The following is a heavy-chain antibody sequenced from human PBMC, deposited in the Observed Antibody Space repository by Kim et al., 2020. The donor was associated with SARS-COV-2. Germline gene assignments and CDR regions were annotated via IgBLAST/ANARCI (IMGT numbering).Heavy chain of an antibody. J-gene: IGHJ4*02. CDR1: GFTFSSYG. V-gene: IGHV3-30*18. CDR2: ISYDGSNK. D-gene: IGHD1-20*01. Sequence: GGSLRLSCAASGFTFSSYGMHWVRQAPGKGLEWVAVISYDGSNKYYADSVKGRFTISRDNSKNTLYLQMNSLRAEDTAVYYCAKDFSPITGTPRTRVFDYWGQGTLVTVSS. CDR3: AKDFSPITGTPRTRVFDY.